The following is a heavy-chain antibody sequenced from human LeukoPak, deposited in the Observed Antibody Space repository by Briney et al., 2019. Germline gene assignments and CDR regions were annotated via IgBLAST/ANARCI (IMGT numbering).Heavy chain of an antibody. D-gene: IGHD3-10*01. CDR2: IYWDDDK. Sequence: SGPALVKPTQTLTLTCSFSGFSFTTTGVGVGWIRQLPGKAPEWLANIYWDDDKRHSPSLKSRLTITKDTSKNQVVLTMPNMDPVDTATYYCAHKEYYALGSLGDSFDYWGQGTLVTVSS. J-gene: IGHJ4*02. CDR1: GFSFTTTGVG. CDR3: AHKEYYALGSLGDSFDY. V-gene: IGHV2-5*02.